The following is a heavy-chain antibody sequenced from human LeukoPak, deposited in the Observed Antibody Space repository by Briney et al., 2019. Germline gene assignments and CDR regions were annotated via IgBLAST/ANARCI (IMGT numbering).Heavy chain of an antibody. CDR2: IKQDGSEK. Sequence: GGSLRLSCAASGFTFSSYWMSWVRQAPGKGLEWVANIKQDGSEKYYVDSVKGRFTTSRDNAKNSLYLQMNSLRAEDTAVYYCARWDILTPRTSPQIDYWGQGTLVTVSS. V-gene: IGHV3-7*01. CDR1: GFTFSSYW. J-gene: IGHJ4*02. CDR3: ARWDILTPRTSPQIDY. D-gene: IGHD3-9*01.